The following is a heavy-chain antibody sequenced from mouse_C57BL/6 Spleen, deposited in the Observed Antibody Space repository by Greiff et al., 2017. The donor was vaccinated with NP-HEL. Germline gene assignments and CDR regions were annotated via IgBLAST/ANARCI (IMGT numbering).Heavy chain of an antibody. CDR2: ISNGGGST. Sequence: EVKLMESGGGLVQPGGSLKLSCAASGFTFRDYYMYWVRQTLEKRLEWVAYISNGGGSTYYPDTVKGRLTISRDNAKNTLYLQMSRLKSEDTAMYYCARPYSNYEGDAMDYWGHGASVTVSS. V-gene: IGHV5-12*01. D-gene: IGHD2-5*01. CDR1: GFTFRDYY. CDR3: ARPYSNYEGDAMDY. J-gene: IGHJ4*01.